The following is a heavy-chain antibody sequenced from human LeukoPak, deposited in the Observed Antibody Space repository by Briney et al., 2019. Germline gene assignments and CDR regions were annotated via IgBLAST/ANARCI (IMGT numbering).Heavy chain of an antibody. D-gene: IGHD6-19*01. V-gene: IGHV4-39*01. CDR1: GGSISSSGSY. CDR2: IYYSGRT. Sequence: TSETLSLTCTVSGGSISSSGSYWDWIRQPPGKGLEWIGNIYYSGRTYYNPSLKSRVTISVDTSKNQFSLKLSSVTAADTAVYYCARGAVAALNDAFDIWGQGTMVTVSS. J-gene: IGHJ3*02. CDR3: ARGAVAALNDAFDI.